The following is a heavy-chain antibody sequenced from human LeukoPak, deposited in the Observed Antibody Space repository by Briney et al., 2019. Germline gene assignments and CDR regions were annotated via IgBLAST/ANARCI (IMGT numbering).Heavy chain of an antibody. CDR2: VIPIFGTA. CDR3: ARGPELERFDY. CDR1: GGTFSSYA. D-gene: IGHD1-1*01. J-gene: IGHJ4*02. Sequence: SVKASCKASGGTFSSYAISWVRQAPGQGLEWMGGVIPIFGTANYAQKFQGRVTITTDESTSTAYMELSSLRSEDTAVYYCARGPELERFDYWGQGTLVTVSS. V-gene: IGHV1-69*05.